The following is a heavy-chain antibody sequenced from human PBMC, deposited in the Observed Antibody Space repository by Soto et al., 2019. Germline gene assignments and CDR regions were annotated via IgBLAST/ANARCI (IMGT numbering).Heavy chain of an antibody. V-gene: IGHV4-4*02. J-gene: IGHJ4*02. CDR1: GSSITSSNW. CDR3: ARRYYYDSSGYYLGD. CDR2: SYHGGSS. D-gene: IGHD3-22*01. Sequence: QVQLRESGPRLVKPLGTLSLTCAVSGSSITSSNWWTWVRQPPGKGLEWIGESYHGGSSNYNPSLNGRVNISVDKSKNQFFLKLTSVTAADPAVYYCARRYYYDSSGYYLGDWGQGTLVTVSS.